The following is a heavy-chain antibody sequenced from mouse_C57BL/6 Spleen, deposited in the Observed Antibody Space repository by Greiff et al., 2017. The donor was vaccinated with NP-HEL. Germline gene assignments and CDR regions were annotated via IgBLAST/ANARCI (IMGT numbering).Heavy chain of an antibody. D-gene: IGHD4-1*01. Sequence: VKLMESGPELVKPGASVKISCKASGYAFSSSWMNWVKQRPGKGLEWIGRIYPGDGDTNYNGKFKGKATLTADKSSSTAYMQLSSLTSEDSAVYFCAREELGRGFAYWGQGTLVTVSA. V-gene: IGHV1-82*01. CDR1: GYAFSSSW. CDR2: IYPGDGDT. CDR3: AREELGRGFAY. J-gene: IGHJ3*01.